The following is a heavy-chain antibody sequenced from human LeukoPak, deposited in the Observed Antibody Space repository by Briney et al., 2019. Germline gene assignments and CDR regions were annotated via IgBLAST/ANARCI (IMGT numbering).Heavy chain of an antibody. CDR2: ISSSGSTI. V-gene: IGHV3-11*01. D-gene: IGHD1-20*01. Sequence: GGSLRLSCAASGFTFSDFYMSWIRQAPGKGLEWVSYISSSGSTIYYTDSVKGRFTISRDNAKNSLYLQMNSLRAEDTAVYYCARRRYNWNAIDYWGQGTLVTVSS. CDR1: GFTFSDFY. CDR3: ARRRYNWNAIDY. J-gene: IGHJ4*02.